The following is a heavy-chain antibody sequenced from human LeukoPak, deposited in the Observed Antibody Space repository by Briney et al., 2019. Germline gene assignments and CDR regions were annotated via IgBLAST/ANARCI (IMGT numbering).Heavy chain of an antibody. CDR1: GFTVSSNY. J-gene: IGHJ4*02. D-gene: IGHD1-26*01. CDR3: AKDLGLYYFDY. V-gene: IGHV3-53*01. Sequence: PGGSLRLSCAASGFTVSSNYMSWVRQAPGKGLEWVSVIYSGGSTDYADSVKGRFTISRDNSKNTLYLQMNSLRAEDTAVYYCAKDLGLYYFDYWGQGTLVTVSS. CDR2: IYSGGST.